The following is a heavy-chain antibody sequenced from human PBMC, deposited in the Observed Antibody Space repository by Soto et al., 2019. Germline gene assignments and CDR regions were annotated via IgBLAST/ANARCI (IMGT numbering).Heavy chain of an antibody. CDR3: ATTETTLYNWFDP. V-gene: IGHV4-59*12. CDR2: IYYSGTT. J-gene: IGHJ5*02. CDR1: GGSISGYY. D-gene: IGHD3-16*01. Sequence: QVQLQESGPGLVKPSETLSLTCTVSGGSISGYYWSWIRQSPGKGLEWIGHIYYSGTTKYNPSLKSRVTMSVDTSKKQFSLRLNSVTAADTAVYYCATTETTLYNWFDPWGQGTLVTVSS.